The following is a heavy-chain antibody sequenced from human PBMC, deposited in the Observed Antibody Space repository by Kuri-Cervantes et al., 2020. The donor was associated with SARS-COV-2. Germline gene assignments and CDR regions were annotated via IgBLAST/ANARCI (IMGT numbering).Heavy chain of an antibody. CDR3: ARDHFYYDFWSGYSPNPSRHYYYYMDV. J-gene: IGHJ6*03. D-gene: IGHD3-3*01. V-gene: IGHV3-30*02. CDR2: IWYDGSNK. CDR1: GFTFNSYG. Sequence: GGSLRLSCAASGFTFNSYGMHWVRQAPGRGLEWAAFIWYDGSNKDYADSVKGRFTISRDNSKSTLYLQMNSLRAEDTAVYYCARDHFYYDFWSGYSPNPSRHYYYYMDVWGKGTTVTVSS.